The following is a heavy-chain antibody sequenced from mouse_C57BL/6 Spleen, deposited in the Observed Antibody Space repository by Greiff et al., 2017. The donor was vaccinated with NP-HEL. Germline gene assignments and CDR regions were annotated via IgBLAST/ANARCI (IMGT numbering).Heavy chain of an antibody. CDR2: IDPETGGT. CDR1: GYTFTDYE. V-gene: IGHV1-15*01. CDR3: KGFSAMDY. Sequence: QVQLKESGAELVRPGASVTLSCKASGYTFTDYEMHWVKQTPVHGLEWIGAIDPETGGTAYNQKFKGKAILTADKSSSTAYMELRSLTSEDSAVYYCKGFSAMDYWGQGTSVTVSS. J-gene: IGHJ4*01.